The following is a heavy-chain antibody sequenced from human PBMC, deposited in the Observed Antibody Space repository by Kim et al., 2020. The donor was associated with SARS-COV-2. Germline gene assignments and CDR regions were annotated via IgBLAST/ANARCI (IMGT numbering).Heavy chain of an antibody. CDR1: GYTFTSYY. CDR2: INPSGGST. CDR3: ARCKGDGLVEATLVLAY. J-gene: IGHJ4*02. V-gene: IGHV1-46*01. D-gene: IGHD1-26*01. Sequence: ASVKVSCKASGYTFTSYYMHLVRQAPGQGLDCMGIINPSGGSTSYAQKFQGRVTMTRDTSTSTVYMELSSLRSEDTAVYYCARCKGDGLVEATLVLAYWGERTLVTVSS.